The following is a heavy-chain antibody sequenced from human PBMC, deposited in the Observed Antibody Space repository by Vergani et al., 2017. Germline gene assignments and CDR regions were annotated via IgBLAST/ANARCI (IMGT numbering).Heavy chain of an antibody. CDR2: ISRSGSTK. CDR1: GIPFSDFY. V-gene: IGHV3-11*04. CDR3: ATDTTQGSGFYDGRDSHPTKFDS. Sequence: QVQLVESGGGLVEPGGSLRLSCAASGIPFSDFYMTWIRQAPGKGLQWVAYISRSGSTKYYTDSVKGRFTISRDNAKNSVDLRMNSLTVEDMAVYYCATDTTQGSGFYDGRDSHPTKFDSWGQGTLFPVSS. D-gene: IGHD3-16*01. J-gene: IGHJ4*02.